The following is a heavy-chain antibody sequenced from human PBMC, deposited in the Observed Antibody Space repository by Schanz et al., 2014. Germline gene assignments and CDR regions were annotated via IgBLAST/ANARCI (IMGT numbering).Heavy chain of an antibody. V-gene: IGHV1-8*01. CDR2: INPNRGNT. Sequence: QVQLVQSGAEVKKPGASVRVSCKASGYTFSRYDINWVRQATGQGLEWMGWINPNRGNTGYAQKFQGRVTMTSDTSIDTAYMELTSLRSEDTAVYYCARGSYYFDYWGQGTLVTVSS. J-gene: IGHJ4*02. CDR1: GYTFSRYD. CDR3: ARGSYYFDY.